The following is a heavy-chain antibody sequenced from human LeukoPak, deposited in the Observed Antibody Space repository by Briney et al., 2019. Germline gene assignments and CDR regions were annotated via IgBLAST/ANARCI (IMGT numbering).Heavy chain of an antibody. V-gene: IGHV3-21*04. CDR2: ISSSSSYI. CDR1: GFTFSSYS. D-gene: IGHD5-18*01. CDR3: ARDGYSYGSYRGCFDY. J-gene: IGHJ4*02. Sequence: GGSLRLSCAASGFTFSSYSMNWVRPAPGEGLEWVSSISSSSSYIYYADSVKGRFTISRDNAKNSLYLQMNSLRAEDTAVYYCARDGYSYGSYRGCFDYWGQGTLVTVSS.